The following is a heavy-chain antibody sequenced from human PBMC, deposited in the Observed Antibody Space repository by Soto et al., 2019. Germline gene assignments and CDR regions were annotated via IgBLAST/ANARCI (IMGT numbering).Heavy chain of an antibody. V-gene: IGHV3-7*03. J-gene: IGHJ6*02. CDR2: IKQDGSEK. CDR1: GFTLSSYL. CDR3: ASDQLELLPYYYYYYGMDV. Sequence: PGGSLRLSCAASGFTLSSYLMSWVRPAPGKGLEWVANIKQDGSEKSYVDSVKGRFTISRDNAKNSLYLQMNSLRAEDTAVYYCASDQLELLPYYYYYYGMDVWGQGTTVTVFS. D-gene: IGHD1-7*01.